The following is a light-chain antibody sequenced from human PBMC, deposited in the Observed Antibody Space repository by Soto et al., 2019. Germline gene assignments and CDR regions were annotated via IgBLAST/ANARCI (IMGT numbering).Light chain of an antibody. CDR2: QTS. CDR1: QNISSW. CDR3: QQYYSYPPWT. J-gene: IGKJ1*01. Sequence: DIPMTQSPSTLSASVGDRVTLTCRASQNISSWLAWYQQKPGKAPNLLIYQTSNLESGVPSRFSGRGSGTEFTLTITSLQPDDFATYYCQQYYSYPPWTFGQGTKVEIK. V-gene: IGKV1-5*03.